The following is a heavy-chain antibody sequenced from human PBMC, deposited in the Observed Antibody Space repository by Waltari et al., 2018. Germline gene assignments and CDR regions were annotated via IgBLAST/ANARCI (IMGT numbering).Heavy chain of an antibody. CDR2: ISAYNGNT. V-gene: IGHV1-18*04. CDR1: GYTFTSYG. D-gene: IGHD3-10*01. Sequence: QVQLVQSGAEVKKPGASVKVSCKASGYTFTSYGISWVRQAPGQGLEWMGWISAYNGNTNYAQKVQCRVTMTTDTSTSTAYMELRSLGADDTAVYYCARVGEGYVHYYYYGMDVWGQGTTVTVSS. CDR3: ARVGEGYVHYYYYGMDV. J-gene: IGHJ6*02.